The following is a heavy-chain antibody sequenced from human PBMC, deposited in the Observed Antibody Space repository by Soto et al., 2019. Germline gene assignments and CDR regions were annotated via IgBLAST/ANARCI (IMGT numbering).Heavy chain of an antibody. CDR2: ISSSSTAI. CDR3: ARWRGQQSEVDC. CDR1: GFSFSSYS. J-gene: IGHJ4*02. D-gene: IGHD3-3*01. V-gene: IGHV3-21*01. Sequence: GGSLRLSCVGSGFSFSSYSMNWVRQAPGKGLEWVSSISSSSTAIFYGDSVKGRFIISRDNAENSVYLQMNSLRAEDTAVYYCARWRGQQSEVDCWGQGTLVTVSS.